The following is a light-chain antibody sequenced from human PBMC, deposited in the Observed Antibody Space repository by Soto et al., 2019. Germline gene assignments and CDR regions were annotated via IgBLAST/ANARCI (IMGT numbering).Light chain of an antibody. J-gene: IGKJ2*01. V-gene: IGKV3-20*01. CDR2: GAF. Sequence: EIVLTQSPGTLSLSPGERATLSCRASQSVNNNYLAWYQQKPGQAPRCLMFGAFIRAIGTPDRFSGSGSGTDFTLTISRLEPEDSAVYYCQQYGPSSYTFSQGTNLEIK. CDR3: QQYGPSSYT. CDR1: QSVNNNY.